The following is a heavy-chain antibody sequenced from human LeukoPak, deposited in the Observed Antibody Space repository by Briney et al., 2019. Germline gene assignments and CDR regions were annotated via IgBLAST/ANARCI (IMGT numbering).Heavy chain of an antibody. Sequence: ASVKISCKASGYTFTSYAMHWVRQAPGQRLEWMGWTNAGNGNTKYSQKFQGRVTMTEDTSTDTAYMELSSLRSEDTAVYYCATHIGTYYYDSSGYYYLDYWGQGTLVTVS. D-gene: IGHD3-22*01. J-gene: IGHJ4*02. CDR1: GYTFTSYA. V-gene: IGHV1-3*01. CDR2: TNAGNGNT. CDR3: ATHIGTYYYDSSGYYYLDY.